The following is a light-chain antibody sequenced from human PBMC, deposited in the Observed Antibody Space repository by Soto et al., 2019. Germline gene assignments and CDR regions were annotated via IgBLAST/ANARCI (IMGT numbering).Light chain of an antibody. V-gene: IGKV3-15*01. CDR3: QQYNSYWT. J-gene: IGKJ1*01. CDR1: QSVSNN. CDR2: GAS. Sequence: EIVLTQSPRTLSLSPGERATLSFRASQSVSNNYLAWYQQKPGQAPRLLIYGASTRATGVPARFSGSGSGTEFTLTISRLQPDDFATYYCQQYNSYWTFGQGTKVDIK.